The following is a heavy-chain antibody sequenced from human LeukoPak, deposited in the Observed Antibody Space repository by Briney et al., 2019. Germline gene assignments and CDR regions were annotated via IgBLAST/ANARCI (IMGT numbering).Heavy chain of an antibody. J-gene: IGHJ6*02. CDR1: GYSFSTFD. CDR2: MNPNSGNT. D-gene: IGHD3-10*01. Sequence: GASLKVSCKTSGYSFSTFDINWVRQATGQGLEWMGWMNPNSGNTNYEQKFQGRLTMTRDTSISTAYMELSSLRSEDTAVYYCARGGILVQGVTILYSMDVWGQGTTVTVSS. V-gene: IGHV1-8*01. CDR3: ARGGILVQGVTILYSMDV.